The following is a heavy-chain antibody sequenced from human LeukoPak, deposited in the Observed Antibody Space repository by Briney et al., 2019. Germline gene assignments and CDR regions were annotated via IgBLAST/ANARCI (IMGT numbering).Heavy chain of an antibody. CDR1: GGSISSYY. CDR2: VNHSGSA. Sequence: SETLSLTCTVSGGSISSYYWTWIRQPPGKGLEWIGEVNHSGSANYNPSLKSRVTISLDTSKNQFSLKLSSVTAADTAVYYCARGQGTVTTHWGQGTLVTVSS. D-gene: IGHD4-17*01. CDR3: ARGQGTVTTH. J-gene: IGHJ4*02. V-gene: IGHV4-34*01.